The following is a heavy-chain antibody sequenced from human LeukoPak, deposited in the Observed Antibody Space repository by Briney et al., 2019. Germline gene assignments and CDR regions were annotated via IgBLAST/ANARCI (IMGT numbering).Heavy chain of an antibody. J-gene: IGHJ6*03. CDR3: AKSPSLVGVYYYYYMDV. CDR1: GFTFSSYA. Sequence: GGSLRLSCAASGFTFSSYAMHWVRQAPGKGLEWVAVISYDGSNKYYADSVKGRFTISRDNSKNTLYLQMNSLRAEDTAVYYCAKSPSLVGVYYYYYMDVWGKGTTVTVSS. CDR2: ISYDGSNK. V-gene: IGHV3-30*04. D-gene: IGHD1-26*01.